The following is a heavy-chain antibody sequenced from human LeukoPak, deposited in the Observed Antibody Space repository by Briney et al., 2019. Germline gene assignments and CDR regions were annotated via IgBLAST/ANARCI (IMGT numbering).Heavy chain of an antibody. Sequence: GASVKVSCKASGGTFSIYAISWVRQAPGQGLEWMGGIIPIFGTANYAQKFQGRVTITADESTSTAYMELSSLRSGDTAVYYCASSVKGYDSSGYYSHFDYWGQGTLVTVSS. CDR1: GGTFSIYA. J-gene: IGHJ4*02. CDR2: IIPIFGTA. CDR3: ASSVKGYDSSGYYSHFDY. D-gene: IGHD3-22*01. V-gene: IGHV1-69*13.